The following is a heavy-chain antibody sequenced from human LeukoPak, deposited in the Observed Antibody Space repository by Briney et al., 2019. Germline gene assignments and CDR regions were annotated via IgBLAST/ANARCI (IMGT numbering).Heavy chain of an antibody. V-gene: IGHV4-39*01. CDR2: IYYSGST. Sequence: SETLSLTCTVSGGSISSSSYYWGWIRQPPGKGLEWIGSIYYSGSTYYNPSLKSRVTISVDTSKNQFSLKLSSVTAADTAVYYCASLAVVPAAYDYWGQGTLVTVSS. CDR1: GGSISSSSYY. D-gene: IGHD2-2*01. CDR3: ASLAVVPAAYDY. J-gene: IGHJ4*02.